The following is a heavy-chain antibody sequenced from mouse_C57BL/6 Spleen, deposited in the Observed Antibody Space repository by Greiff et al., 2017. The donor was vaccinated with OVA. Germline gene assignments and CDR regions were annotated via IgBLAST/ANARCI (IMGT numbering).Heavy chain of an antibody. CDR1: GYSFTDYN. CDR3: ARFWDYPYAMDY. Sequence: VHVKQSGPELVKPGASVKISCKASGYSFTDYNMNWVKQSNGKSLEWIGVINPNYGTTSYNQKFKGKATLTVDQSSSTAYMQLNSLTSEDSAVYYCARFWDYPYAMDYWGQGTSVTVSS. D-gene: IGHD2-4*01. CDR2: INPNYGTT. J-gene: IGHJ4*01. V-gene: IGHV1-39*01.